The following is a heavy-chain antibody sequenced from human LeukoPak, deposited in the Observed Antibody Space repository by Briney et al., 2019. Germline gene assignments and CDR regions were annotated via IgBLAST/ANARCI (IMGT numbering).Heavy chain of an antibody. J-gene: IGHJ3*02. D-gene: IGHD2-2*01. CDR2: ISAYNGNT. CDR3: ARDLVVVPAAKLDFPNAFDI. Sequence: ASVKVSCKASGYTFTSYGISWVRQAPGQGLEWMGWISAYNGNTNYAQKLQGRVTMTTDTSTSAAYMELRSLRSDDTAVYYCARDLVVVPAAKLDFPNAFDIGGQGTMVTVSS. V-gene: IGHV1-18*01. CDR1: GYTFTSYG.